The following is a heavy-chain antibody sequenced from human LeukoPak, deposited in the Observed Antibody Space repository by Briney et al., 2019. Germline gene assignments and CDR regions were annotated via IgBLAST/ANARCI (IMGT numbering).Heavy chain of an antibody. V-gene: IGHV3-30*02. CDR3: ARGVTSWPQGPYHFDY. CDR2: IQSNGNEK. J-gene: IGHJ4*02. D-gene: IGHD2-2*01. CDR1: GVIFSEHV. Sequence: GESLTLSCEVSGVIFSEHVMNWVRQSPGKGREWVASIQSNGNEKYSSESLKGRFTISRDNSKNTLYLQMNTVRPEDTAIFYCARGVTSWPQGPYHFDYWGQGILVTVSS.